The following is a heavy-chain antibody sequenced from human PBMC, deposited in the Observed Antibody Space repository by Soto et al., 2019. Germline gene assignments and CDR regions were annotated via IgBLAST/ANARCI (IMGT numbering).Heavy chain of an antibody. J-gene: IGHJ4*02. V-gene: IGHV3-30*18. CDR3: AKPGYYYDSSGYWLDY. D-gene: IGHD3-22*01. CDR2: ISYDGSNK. CDR1: GFTFSSYG. Sequence: PGGSLRLSCAASGFTFSSYGMHWVRQAPGKGLEWVAVISYDGSNKYYADSVKGRFTISRDNSKNTLYLQMNSLRAEDTAVYYCAKPGYYYDSSGYWLDYWGQGTLVTVSS.